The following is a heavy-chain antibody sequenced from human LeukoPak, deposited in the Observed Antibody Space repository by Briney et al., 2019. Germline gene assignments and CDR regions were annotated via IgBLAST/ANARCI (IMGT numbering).Heavy chain of an antibody. D-gene: IGHD3-16*02. V-gene: IGHV3-7*01. CDR3: ATFVGTVSGSYTVPGGLLV. CDR2: INPDGSES. CDR1: EFEPTYFW. J-gene: IGHJ6*04. Sequence: TGGSLRLSCVALEFEPTYFWMTWVRRAPGEGLEWVANINPDGSESFYLDSVRGRFTISRDNAKKSLYLQMNRLRAEDTAVYYCATFVGTVSGSYTVPGGLLVWGKGTTVSVSS.